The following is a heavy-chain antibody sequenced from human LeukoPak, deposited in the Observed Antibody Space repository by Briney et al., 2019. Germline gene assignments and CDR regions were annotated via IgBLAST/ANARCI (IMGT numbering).Heavy chain of an antibody. CDR2: ISWNSGNI. CDR3: AKVDGYNSGWYDY. V-gene: IGHV3-9*01. Sequence: SLRLSCAASGFTFDDYGMHWVRQPPGKGLEWVSGISWNSGNIGYADSVKGRFTISRDNAKNSLYLQMNSLRAEDTALYYCAKVDGYNSGWYDYWGQETLVTVSS. D-gene: IGHD6-19*01. J-gene: IGHJ4*02. CDR1: GFTFDDYG.